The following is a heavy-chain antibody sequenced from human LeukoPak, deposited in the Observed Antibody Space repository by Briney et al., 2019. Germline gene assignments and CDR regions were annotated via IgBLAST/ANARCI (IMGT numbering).Heavy chain of an antibody. J-gene: IGHJ4*02. D-gene: IGHD3-16*01. CDR2: ISPSSTYT. CDR3: ARVAYTYVFDF. Sequence: GGSLRLSCAASGFSFSHYGMNWVRQAPGKGLEWVASISPSSTYTFYGDAVKGRFTISRDDTTNSVHLQMNSLGPEDTAVYYCARVAYTYVFDFWGQGTLLTVSS. V-gene: IGHV3-21*01. CDR1: GFSFSHYG.